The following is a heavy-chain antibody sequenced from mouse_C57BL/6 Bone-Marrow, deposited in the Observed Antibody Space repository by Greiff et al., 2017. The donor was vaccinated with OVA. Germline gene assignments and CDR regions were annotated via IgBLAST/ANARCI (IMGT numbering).Heavy chain of an antibody. CDR2: ISNLAYSI. J-gene: IGHJ3*01. CDR3: ARHTESGGVWLLPFAY. Sequence: EVHLVESGGGLVQPGGSLKLSCAASGFTFSDYGMAWVRQAPRKGPEWVAFISNLAYSIYYADTVTGRFTISRENAKNTLYLEMSSLRSEDTAMYYCARHTESGGVWLLPFAYWGQGTLVTVSA. CDR1: GFTFSDYG. D-gene: IGHD2-2*01. V-gene: IGHV5-15*01.